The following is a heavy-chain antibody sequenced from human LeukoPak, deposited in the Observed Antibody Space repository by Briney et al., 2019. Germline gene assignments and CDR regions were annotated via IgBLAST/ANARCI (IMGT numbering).Heavy chain of an antibody. D-gene: IGHD3-10*01. CDR1: GVSISNYY. J-gene: IGHJ4*02. V-gene: IGHV4-59*12. CDR3: ARDLIVPVGLTGSGSYSTDY. CDR2: LYYSGST. Sequence: SETLSLTCTVSGVSISNYYWSWIRQPPGKALEWIGYLYYSGSTNYNPSLKSRVTMSVDTSKNQFSLKLSSVTAADTAVYYCARDLIVPVGLTGSGSYSTDYWGQGTLVTVSS.